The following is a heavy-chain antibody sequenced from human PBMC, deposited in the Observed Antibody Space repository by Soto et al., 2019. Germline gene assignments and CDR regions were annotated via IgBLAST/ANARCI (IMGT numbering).Heavy chain of an antibody. D-gene: IGHD3-16*01. CDR3: ARVGGGDRRPDF. J-gene: IGHJ3*01. V-gene: IGHV1-18*01. CDR1: GYTFTSYG. CDR2: ISAYNGDT. Sequence: QVQLVQSGAEVKKPGASVKVSCKASGYTFTSYGITWVRQAPGQGLEWMGWISAYNGDTNYAQNFQGRLTMTTDTSPSTAYMELRSLRSDDTAVYYCARVGGGDRRPDFWGQGTMVTVSS.